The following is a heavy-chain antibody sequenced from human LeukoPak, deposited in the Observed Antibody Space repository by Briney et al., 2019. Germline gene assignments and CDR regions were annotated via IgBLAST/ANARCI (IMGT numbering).Heavy chain of an antibody. CDR2: IIPILGIA. CDR1: GGTFISYT. Sequence: SVKVSCKASGGTFISYTISWVRQAPGQGLEWMGRIIPILGIANYAQKFQGRVTITADKSTSTAYMELSSLRSEDTAVYYCARDRDYGSWSGRDPNWFAPWGQGTLVTVSS. D-gene: IGHD3-3*01. V-gene: IGHV1-69*04. J-gene: IGHJ5*02. CDR3: ARDRDYGSWSGRDPNWFAP.